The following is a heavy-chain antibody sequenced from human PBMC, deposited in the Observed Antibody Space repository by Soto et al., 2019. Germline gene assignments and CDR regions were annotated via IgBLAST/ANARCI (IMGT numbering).Heavy chain of an antibody. Sequence: VQLVQSGAEVKKPGASVKVSCKASGYSFTSYDINWVRQATGQGLEWMGWMNPNSGNTGYAQKFQGRVTMTRDKSITTAYMELTSLRDDDSAVYYCAGEKVGTTGIDFWGQGTLVTVSS. CDR3: AGEKVGTTGIDF. J-gene: IGHJ4*02. CDR1: GYSFTSYD. V-gene: IGHV1-8*01. D-gene: IGHD1-26*01. CDR2: MNPNSGNT.